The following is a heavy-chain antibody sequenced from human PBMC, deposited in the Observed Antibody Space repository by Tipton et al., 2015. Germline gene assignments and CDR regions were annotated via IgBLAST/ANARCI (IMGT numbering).Heavy chain of an antibody. J-gene: IGHJ4*02. CDR3: ARARGRHGGLFDS. CDR1: GGSVNSANYY. Sequence: GLVKPSETLSLTCTVSGGSVNSANYYWSWIRQPPGKELEWIGYIYYSGSTNYNPSLKSRVTISVDTSKNQFSLKLSSVTAADTAVYYCARARGRHGGLFDSWGQGILVTVSS. D-gene: IGHD4-23*01. CDR2: IYYSGST. V-gene: IGHV4-61*01.